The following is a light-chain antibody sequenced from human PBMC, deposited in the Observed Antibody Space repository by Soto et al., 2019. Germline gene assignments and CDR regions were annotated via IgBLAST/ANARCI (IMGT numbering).Light chain of an antibody. CDR2: DVS. V-gene: IGLV2-14*01. Sequence: QSALTQPASVSGSPGQSITISCTGTSSDVGGYNYVSWYQQHPGKAPKLMIYDVSNRPSGVSNRFSGSKSGNTASLTISGIQSEDEADYYCSSYTSSSTVVFCGGTKLAVL. J-gene: IGLJ2*01. CDR3: SSYTSSSTVV. CDR1: SSDVGGYNY.